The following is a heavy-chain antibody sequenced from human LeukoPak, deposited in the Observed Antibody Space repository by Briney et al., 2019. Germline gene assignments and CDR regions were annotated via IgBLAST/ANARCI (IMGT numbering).Heavy chain of an antibody. J-gene: IGHJ4*02. CDR2: IRGSGDST. Sequence: PGGSLRLSCGASGFTFDSYAMSWVRQAPGKGLEWVSSIRGSGDSTYYADSLKGRFTISRDNSKNTVYLQMNSLRAEDAAVYYCAKGRYSYGLLDYWGQGTLVTVSS. D-gene: IGHD5-18*01. CDR3: AKGRYSYGLLDY. V-gene: IGHV3-23*01. CDR1: GFTFDSYA.